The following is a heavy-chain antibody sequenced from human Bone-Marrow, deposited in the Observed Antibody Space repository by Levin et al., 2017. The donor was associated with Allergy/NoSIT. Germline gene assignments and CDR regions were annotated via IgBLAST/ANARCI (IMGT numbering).Heavy chain of an antibody. V-gene: IGHV4-39*07. Sequence: PSETLSLTCTVSGGSISSNNYYWGWIRQPPGKGLEWIGCIYYNGSTYYNPSLKSRVTILVDTSKNQFSLKLNSVTAADTAVYYCDSVIIWNQYYLDVWGQGTTVTVSS. J-gene: IGHJ6*02. D-gene: IGHD2/OR15-2a*01. CDR2: IYYNGST. CDR3: DSVIIWNQYYLDV. CDR1: GGSISSNNYY.